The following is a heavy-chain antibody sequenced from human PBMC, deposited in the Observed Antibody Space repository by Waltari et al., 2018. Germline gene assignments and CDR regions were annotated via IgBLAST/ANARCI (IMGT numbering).Heavy chain of an antibody. Sequence: EVQLLESGGDLVQPGGSLRLSCIASGFNFNTYVMYWVRQAPGKGLEWVAVLSTNHAYCGDSVKGRFTISRDNSNNALYLEMTRLRAEDTAIYYFAKGPRREGQSYSDDIFDVWGQGTMVTVSS. J-gene: IGHJ3*01. CDR2: LSTNHA. V-gene: IGHV3-23*01. CDR1: GFNFNTYV. D-gene: IGHD3-10*01. CDR3: AKGPRREGQSYSDDIFDV.